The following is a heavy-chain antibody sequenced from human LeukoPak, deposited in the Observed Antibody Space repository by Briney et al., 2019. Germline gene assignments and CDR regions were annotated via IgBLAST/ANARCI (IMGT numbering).Heavy chain of an antibody. D-gene: IGHD5/OR15-5a*01. Sequence: GRSLRLSCAASGFTFDDYAMHWVRQAPGKGLEWVSGISWNSGSIGYADSVKGRFTISRDNAKNSLYLQMNSLRAEDTALYYCAKDRALHYYYGMDVWGQGTTVTVSS. V-gene: IGHV3-9*01. CDR1: GFTFDDYA. J-gene: IGHJ6*02. CDR3: AKDRALHYYYGMDV. CDR2: ISWNSGSI.